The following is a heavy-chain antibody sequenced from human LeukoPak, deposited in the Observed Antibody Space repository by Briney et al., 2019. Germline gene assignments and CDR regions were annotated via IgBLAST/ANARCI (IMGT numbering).Heavy chain of an antibody. Sequence: SETLSLTCAVYGGSFSGYYWSWIRQPPGKGLEWMGEINHSGSTNYNPSLKSRVTISVDTSKNQFSLKLSSVAAADTAVYYCARASGERYYYYGMDVWGKGTTVTVSS. D-gene: IGHD3-16*01. V-gene: IGHV4-34*01. CDR1: GGSFSGYY. CDR3: ARASGERYYYYGMDV. J-gene: IGHJ6*04. CDR2: INHSGST.